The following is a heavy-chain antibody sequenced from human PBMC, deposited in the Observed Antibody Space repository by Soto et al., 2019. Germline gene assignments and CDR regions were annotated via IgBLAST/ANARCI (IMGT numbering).Heavy chain of an antibody. Sequence: QVQLVESGGGVVQPGRSLRLSCAASGFTFSSYGMHWVRQAPGKGLEWVAVIWYDGSNKYYADSVKGRFTISRDNSKNTLYLQMNSLRAEDTAVYYCARDGESTVTTFLLDYWGQGTLVTVSS. CDR1: GFTFSSYG. J-gene: IGHJ4*02. D-gene: IGHD4-17*01. V-gene: IGHV3-33*01. CDR3: ARDGESTVTTFLLDY. CDR2: IWYDGSNK.